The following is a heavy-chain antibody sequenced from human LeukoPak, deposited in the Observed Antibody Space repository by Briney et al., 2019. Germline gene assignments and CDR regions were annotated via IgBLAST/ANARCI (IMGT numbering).Heavy chain of an antibody. J-gene: IGHJ3*02. CDR3: ATLAYRNALDI. D-gene: IGHD2-2*01. CDR1: GGSFSGYY. CDR2: INHSGST. V-gene: IGHV4-34*01. Sequence: PSETLSLTCAVYGGSFSGYYWSWIRQPPGKGLEWIGEINHSGSTNYIPPLKSRVTISVDTSKNQFSLKLSSVTAADTAVYYCATLAYRNALDIWGQGTMVSVSS.